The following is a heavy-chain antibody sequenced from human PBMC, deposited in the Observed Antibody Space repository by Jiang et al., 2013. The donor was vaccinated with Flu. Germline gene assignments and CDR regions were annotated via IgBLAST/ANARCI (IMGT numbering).Heavy chain of an antibody. D-gene: IGHD5-24*01. CDR3: AREGLSRDGGTNSGFDP. V-gene: IGHV4-59*01. Sequence: LLKPSETLSLTCTVSGGSISSYYWSWIRQPPGKGLEWIGYIYYSGSTNYNPSFKSRVTISVDTSKNQFSLKLSSVTAADTAVYYCAREGLSRDGGTNSGFDPWGQGTLVTVSS. CDR2: IYYSGST. J-gene: IGHJ5*02. CDR1: GGSISSYY.